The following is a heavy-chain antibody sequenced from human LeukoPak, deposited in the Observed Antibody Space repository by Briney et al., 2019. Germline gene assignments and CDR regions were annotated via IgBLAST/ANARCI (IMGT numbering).Heavy chain of an antibody. CDR1: GFTFSDYF. D-gene: IGHD4-17*01. V-gene: IGHV3-11*06. J-gene: IGHJ4*02. Sequence: GGSLRLSCAASGFTFSDYFMSWIRQAPGKGLEWVSYISSSSSYTNYADSVKGRFTISRDNAKNSLYLQMNSLRAEDTAVYYCARVGLIGDYVDYWGQGTLVTVSS. CDR2: ISSSSSYT. CDR3: ARVGLIGDYVDY.